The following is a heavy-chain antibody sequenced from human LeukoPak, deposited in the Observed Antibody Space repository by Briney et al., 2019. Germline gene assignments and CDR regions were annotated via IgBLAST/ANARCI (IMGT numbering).Heavy chain of an antibody. V-gene: IGHV4-4*02. Sequence: PSGTLSLTCAVSGGSICSTSWWSWVRQPPGKGLEWIGYIYYSGSTYYNPSLKSRVTISVDTSKNQFSLKLSSVTAADTAVYYCARRYRGYLDYWGQGTLVTVSS. CDR1: GGSICSTSW. D-gene: IGHD2-2*02. J-gene: IGHJ4*02. CDR2: IYYSGST. CDR3: ARRYRGYLDY.